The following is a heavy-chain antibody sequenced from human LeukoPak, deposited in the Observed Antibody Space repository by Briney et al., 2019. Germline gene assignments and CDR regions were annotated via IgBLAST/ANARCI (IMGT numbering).Heavy chain of an antibody. CDR1: GFTFSSYS. CDR3: ARSGTYDFWSGYPY. D-gene: IGHD3-3*01. J-gene: IGHJ4*02. Sequence: PGGSLRLSCAASGFTFSSYSMNWVRQAPGKGLEWVSYISSSSSTIYYADSVKGRFTISRDNAKNSLYLQMNSLRAEDTAVYYCARSGTYDFWSGYPYWGQGTLVTVSS. CDR2: ISSSSSTI. V-gene: IGHV3-48*01.